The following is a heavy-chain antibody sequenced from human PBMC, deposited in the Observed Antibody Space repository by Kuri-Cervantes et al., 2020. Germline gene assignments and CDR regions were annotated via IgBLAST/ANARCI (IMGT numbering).Heavy chain of an antibody. CDR3: ARDRAGTTDWDKAFDI. CDR2: INPNSGGT. V-gene: IGHV1-2*04. D-gene: IGHD1-1*01. J-gene: IGHJ3*02. Sequence: ASVKVSCKASGYTFTGYYMHWVRRAPGQGLEWMGWINPNSGGTNYAQKFQGWVTMTRDTSISTAYMELSSLRSGDTAVYYCARDRAGTTDWDKAFDIWGQGTMVTVSS. CDR1: GYTFTGYY.